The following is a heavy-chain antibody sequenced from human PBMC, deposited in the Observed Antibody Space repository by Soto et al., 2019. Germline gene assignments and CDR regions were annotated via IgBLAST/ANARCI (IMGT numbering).Heavy chain of an antibody. V-gene: IGHV3-30*18. D-gene: IGHD3-22*01. Sequence: QVQLVESGGGVVQPGRSLRLSCAASAFTFSNYAMHWVSQDPGKGLEWVALISYDGSNKYYADSVKGRFTISRDNSKNTLYLQMNSLSAEDTAVYYCAKDYDSSAYYPAYWGQGTLVTVSS. CDR1: AFTFSNYA. J-gene: IGHJ4*02. CDR2: ISYDGSNK. CDR3: AKDYDSSAYYPAY.